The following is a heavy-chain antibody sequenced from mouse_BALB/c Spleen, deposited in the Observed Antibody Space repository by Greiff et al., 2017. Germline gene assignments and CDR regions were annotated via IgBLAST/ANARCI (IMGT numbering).Heavy chain of an antibody. CDR3: ATITTAHFDY. CDR1: GSTFTDYW. Sequence: QVQLQQPGAELVMPGASVKISCKASGSTFTDYWRNWGKQRPGQGLEWIGAIDTSDSYTSYNQKFKGKATLTVDESSSTAYMQLSSLTSEDSAVYYCATITTAHFDYWGQGTTLTVSS. CDR2: IDTSDSYT. D-gene: IGHD1-2*01. J-gene: IGHJ2*01. V-gene: IGHV1-69*01.